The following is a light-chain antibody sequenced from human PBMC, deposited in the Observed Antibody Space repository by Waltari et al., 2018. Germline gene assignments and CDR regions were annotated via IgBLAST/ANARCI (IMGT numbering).Light chain of an antibody. J-gene: IGKJ1*01. Sequence: DIQMTQSPSSLSASVGDRVSITCRSSHTVSKFLNWYKQKPGEAPKLLIYAASTLQSGVPSRFRGGGSGTDFTLIISSLQPDEFATYFCQQTYTTPWTFGQGTRVDI. CDR3: QQTYTTPWT. CDR2: AAS. V-gene: IGKV1-39*01. CDR1: HTVSKF.